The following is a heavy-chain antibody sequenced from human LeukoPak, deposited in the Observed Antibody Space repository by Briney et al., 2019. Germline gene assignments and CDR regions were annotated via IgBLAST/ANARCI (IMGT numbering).Heavy chain of an antibody. D-gene: IGHD3-9*01. V-gene: IGHV3-7*05. CDR1: GFTLNTYW. Sequence: GGSLRLSCEASGFTLNTYWMSWVRQAPGKGLEWVANMKEDGSEKYYVDSMKGRFTISRDNAKNSLYLQMNSLRVEDTAVYYCATGVGWLLRGLDYWGQGTLVTVSS. J-gene: IGHJ4*02. CDR3: ATGVGWLLRGLDY. CDR2: MKEDGSEK.